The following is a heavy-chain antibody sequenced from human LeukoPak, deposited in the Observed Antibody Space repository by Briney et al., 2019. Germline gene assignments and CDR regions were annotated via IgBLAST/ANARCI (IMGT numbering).Heavy chain of an antibody. V-gene: IGHV3-7*03. Sequence: GGSLRLSCAASGFTFSSFWMTWVRQAPGKGMEWVANIKHDGGVKYYVDSVRGRFTISRDNAKNSLYLQMNSLRAEDTAVYYCARGGAYSRVWGQGTMVTVPS. CDR3: ARGGAYSRV. CDR1: GFTFSSFW. J-gene: IGHJ3*01. CDR2: IKHDGGVK. D-gene: IGHD2-15*01.